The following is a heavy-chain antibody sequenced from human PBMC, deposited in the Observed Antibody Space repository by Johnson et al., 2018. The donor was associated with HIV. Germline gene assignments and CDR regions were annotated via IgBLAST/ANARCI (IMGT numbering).Heavy chain of an antibody. CDR1: GFTFSNAW. CDR3: TTDRVGSGSHDAFDI. CDR2: IKSKTDGGTT. J-gene: IGHJ3*02. Sequence: LVESGGGLVKPGGSLRLSCAASGFTFSNAWMSWVRQAPGKGLECVGRIKSKTDGGTTDYAAPVKGRFTISRDYSKNTLYLQMNSLKSEDTAVYYCTTDRVGSGSHDAFDIWGQGTIVTVSS. D-gene: IGHD1-26*01. V-gene: IGHV3-15*01.